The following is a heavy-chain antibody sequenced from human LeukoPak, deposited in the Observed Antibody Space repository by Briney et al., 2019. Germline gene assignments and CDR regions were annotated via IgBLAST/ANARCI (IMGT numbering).Heavy chain of an antibody. CDR3: VRYFDWPYYFDS. CDR2: IYHSVST. CDR1: GDSISSGYY. Sequence: SETLSLTCGVSGDSISSGYYWGWIRQPPGKGLEWIGSIYHSVSTYYNPSLKSRVTLSVDTPKNQLSLKLSSVTAADTAVYYCVRYFDWPYYFDSWGQGILVTVSS. J-gene: IGHJ4*02. D-gene: IGHD3-9*01. V-gene: IGHV4-38-2*01.